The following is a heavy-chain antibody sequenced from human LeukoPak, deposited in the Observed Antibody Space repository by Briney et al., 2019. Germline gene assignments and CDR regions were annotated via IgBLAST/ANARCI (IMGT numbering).Heavy chain of an antibody. V-gene: IGHV3-23*01. CDR2: ISGSGGST. D-gene: IGHD1-26*01. CDR1: GFTFSSYA. J-gene: IGHJ4*02. CDR3: ANSGFGVGATIDY. Sequence: PGGSLRLSCAASGFTFSSYAMSWVRQAPGKGLEWVSAISGSGGSTYYADSVKGRFTISRDNSKNTLYLQMNSLRAEDTAVYYCANSGFGVGATIDYWGQGTLVTVSS.